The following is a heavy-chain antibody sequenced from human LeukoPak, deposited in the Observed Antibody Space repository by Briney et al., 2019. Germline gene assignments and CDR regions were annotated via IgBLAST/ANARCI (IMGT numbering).Heavy chain of an antibody. V-gene: IGHV5-51*01. CDR2: IYPGDSDT. J-gene: IGHJ4*02. D-gene: IGHD6-13*01. CDR1: GSSFTSYW. CDR3: ARLGDDSSSWYDY. Sequence: GASLQISCKGSGSSFTSYWIGGGRRLPGKGLEGMGSIYPGDSDTRYSPSFQGQVTISADKSISTAYLQWSSLKASDTAMYYCARLGDDSSSWYDYWGQGTLVTVSS.